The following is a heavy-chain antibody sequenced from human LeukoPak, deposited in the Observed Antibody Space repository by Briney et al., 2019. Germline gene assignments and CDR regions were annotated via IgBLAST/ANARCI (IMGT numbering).Heavy chain of an antibody. CDR3: ARGGSSSGWWYFDY. J-gene: IGHJ4*02. CDR1: GFTFRNHG. D-gene: IGHD6-19*01. CDR2: ISPSGGGT. V-gene: IGHV3-23*01. Sequence: GGSLRLSCAASGFTFRNHGMNWVRQAPGKGLEWVSGISPSGGGTYYADSVKGRFTISRDNSKNTLYLQMNSLRAEDTAVYYCARGGSSSGWWYFDYWGQGTLVTVSS.